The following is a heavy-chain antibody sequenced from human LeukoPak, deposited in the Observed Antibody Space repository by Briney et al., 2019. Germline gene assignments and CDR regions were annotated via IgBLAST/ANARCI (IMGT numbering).Heavy chain of an antibody. D-gene: IGHD6-6*01. CDR3: ATNLFEYSSSPLFDY. J-gene: IGHJ4*02. Sequence: SVKVSCKASGGTFSSYAISWVRQAPGQGLEWMGGIIPIFGTANYAQKFQGRVTITADESTSTAYMELSSLRSEDTAVYYCATNLFEYSSSPLFDYWGQGTLVTVPS. CDR2: IIPIFGTA. V-gene: IGHV1-69*13. CDR1: GGTFSSYA.